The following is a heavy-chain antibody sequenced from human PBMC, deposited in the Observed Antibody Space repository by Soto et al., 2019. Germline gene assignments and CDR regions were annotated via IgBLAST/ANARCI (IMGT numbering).Heavy chain of an antibody. CDR3: AVGVMLAATPYSWFDP. Sequence: PSETLSLTCTVSGGSISSSNYYWGWIRQPPGKGLEWIGSIYYSGSTYYNPSLKSRVTISVDTSKNQFSLKLSSVTAADTAVYYCAVGVMLAATPYSWFDPWGQGTLVTLSS. D-gene: IGHD2-15*01. CDR2: IYYSGST. J-gene: IGHJ5*02. CDR1: GGSISSSNYY. V-gene: IGHV4-39*01.